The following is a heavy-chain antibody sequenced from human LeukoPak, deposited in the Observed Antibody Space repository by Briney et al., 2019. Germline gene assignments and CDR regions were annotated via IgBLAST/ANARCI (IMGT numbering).Heavy chain of an antibody. CDR3: ARMGHYGSGIIDY. CDR2: ISSSSSYI. D-gene: IGHD3-10*01. CDR1: GFTFSSYS. J-gene: IGHJ4*02. Sequence: GGSLRLSCAASGFTFSSYSMNWVRQAPGKGLEWVSSISSSSSYIYYADSVKGRFTISRDNAKNSLYLQMNSLRAEDTAVYYCARMGHYGSGIIDYWGQGTLVTVSS. V-gene: IGHV3-21*01.